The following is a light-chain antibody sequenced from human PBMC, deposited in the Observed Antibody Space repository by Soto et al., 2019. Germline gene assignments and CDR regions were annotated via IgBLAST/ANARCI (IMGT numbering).Light chain of an antibody. V-gene: IGKV3-11*01. Sequence: EIVLTQSPATLSLSPGERATLSCRASQSVSRYLAWYQQKPGQAPRLLIYDASNRATGIPARFGGSGSGTDFTLPISGLEPEDVAVYYCQPRNNWPQLTFGGGTKVEIK. CDR3: QPRNNWPQLT. CDR2: DAS. J-gene: IGKJ4*01. CDR1: QSVSRY.